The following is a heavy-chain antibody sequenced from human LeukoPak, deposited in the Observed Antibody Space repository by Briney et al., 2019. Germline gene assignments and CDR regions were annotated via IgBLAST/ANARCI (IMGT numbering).Heavy chain of an antibody. D-gene: IGHD6-13*01. CDR2: ISYRTSHI. J-gene: IGHJ4*02. CDR3: GRAFPPLRTAAAGDY. V-gene: IGHV3-21*01. CDR1: GFTFSDCD. Sequence: KPGGSLRLSCTASGFTFSDCDMNWFRQAPGKWLQWVSSISYRTSHIYYADSVKGRFTISRDNAKNSLYLQMDSLRAEDTAVYFCGRAFPPLRTAAAGDYWGRGTLVTVSS.